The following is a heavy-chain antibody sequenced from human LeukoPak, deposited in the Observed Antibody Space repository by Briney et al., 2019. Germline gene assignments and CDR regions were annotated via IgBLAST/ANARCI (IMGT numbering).Heavy chain of an antibody. J-gene: IGHJ4*02. Sequence: SETLSLTCTVSGGSNSSSSYYWGWIRQPPGKGLEWIGSIYYSGSTYYNPSLKSRVTISVDTSKNQFSLKLSSVTAADTAVYYCARHAVGATFDYWGQGTLVTVSS. CDR3: ARHAVGATFDY. CDR1: GGSNSSSSYY. D-gene: IGHD1-26*01. CDR2: IYYSGST. V-gene: IGHV4-39*01.